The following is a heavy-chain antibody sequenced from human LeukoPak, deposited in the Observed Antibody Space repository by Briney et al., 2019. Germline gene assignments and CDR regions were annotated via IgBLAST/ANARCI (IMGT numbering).Heavy chain of an antibody. CDR3: ARGRITIFGVVIAPPSD. V-gene: IGHV4-59*06. J-gene: IGHJ4*02. Sequence: PSETLSLTCTVSGGSISSHYWSWIRQPPGKGLEWIGYIYYSGSTYYNPSLKSRVTISVDTSKNQFSLKLSSVTAADTAVYYCARGRITIFGVVIAPPSDWGQGTLVTVSS. CDR1: GGSISSHY. D-gene: IGHD3-3*01. CDR2: IYYSGST.